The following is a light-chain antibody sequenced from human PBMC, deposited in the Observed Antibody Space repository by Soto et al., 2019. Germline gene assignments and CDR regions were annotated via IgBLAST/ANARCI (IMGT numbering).Light chain of an antibody. CDR1: SSNIGAGFG. J-gene: IGLJ2*01. Sequence: QSVLTQPPSVSGAPGQRVTISCTGSSSNIGAGFGVHWYQRLPGTAPKLLIYIDNQRPSGVPDRFSGSKSGTSASLAISGLQSEDEADYFCASWDDSLNGPVFGGGTKVTVL. V-gene: IGLV1-44*01. CDR2: IDN. CDR3: ASWDDSLNGPV.